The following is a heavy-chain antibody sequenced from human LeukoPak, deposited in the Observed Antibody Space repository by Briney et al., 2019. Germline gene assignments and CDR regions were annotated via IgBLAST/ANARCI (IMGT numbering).Heavy chain of an antibody. Sequence: GGSLRLSCVASGFTFSSYAMSWVRQAPGKGLEWVSAISGSGGSTYYADSVKGRFTISRDNSKNTLYLQMNSLRAEDTAVYYCARLGAAAGAFDYWGQGTLVTVSS. CDR3: ARLGAAAGAFDY. CDR1: GFTFSSYA. V-gene: IGHV3-23*01. D-gene: IGHD6-13*01. CDR2: ISGSGGST. J-gene: IGHJ4*02.